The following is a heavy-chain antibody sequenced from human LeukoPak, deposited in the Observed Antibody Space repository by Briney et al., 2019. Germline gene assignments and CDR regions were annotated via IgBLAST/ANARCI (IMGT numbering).Heavy chain of an antibody. CDR3: ARVGGDYEIGPPARNWFDP. D-gene: IGHD4-17*01. CDR2: IYYSGST. V-gene: IGHV4-30-4*01. CDR1: GGSISSGDYY. Sequence: KPSQTLSLTCTVSGGSISSGDYYWSWIRQPPGKGLEWIGYIYYSGSTYYNPSLKSRVTISVDTSKNQFSLKLSSVTAADTAVYYCARVGGDYEIGPPARNWFDPWGQGTLVTVSS. J-gene: IGHJ5*02.